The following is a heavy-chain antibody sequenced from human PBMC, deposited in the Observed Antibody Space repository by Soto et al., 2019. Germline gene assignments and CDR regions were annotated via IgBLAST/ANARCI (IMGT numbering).Heavy chain of an antibody. J-gene: IGHJ6*02. CDR1: GGSFSKYG. D-gene: IGHD3-10*01. V-gene: IGHV1-69*01. CDR3: PRGYGETTSTAWEV. CDR2: IIPMFGIG. Sequence: QVQLVQSGAEVKMPGSSVRVSCKASGGSFSKYGISWVRQAPGQGLEWMGGIIPMFGIGNYAEKFLGRVTFPADESTTTSPLGLSTLKSENPALYFCPRGYGETTSTAWEVWGQGPRSPSP.